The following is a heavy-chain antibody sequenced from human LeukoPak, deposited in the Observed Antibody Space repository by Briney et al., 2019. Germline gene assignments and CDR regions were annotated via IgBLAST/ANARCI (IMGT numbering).Heavy chain of an antibody. CDR2: IYYSGST. CDR3: ARGSWSSFFLRYPKQNWFDP. D-gene: IGHD5/OR15-5a*01. CDR1: GGSISSSSYY. J-gene: IGHJ5*02. V-gene: IGHV4-39*07. Sequence: SETLSLTCTVSGGSISSSSYYWGWIRQPPGKGLEWIGSIYYSGSTYYNPSLKSRDTISVDTSKNQFSLKLSSVTAADTAVYYCARGSWSSFFLRYPKQNWFDPWGQGTLVTVSS.